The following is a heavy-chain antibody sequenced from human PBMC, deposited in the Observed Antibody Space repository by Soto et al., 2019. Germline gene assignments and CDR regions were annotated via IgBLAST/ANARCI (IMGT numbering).Heavy chain of an antibody. D-gene: IGHD2-15*01. CDR2: INPRSGGT. Sequence: QVQLEQSGAEMKKPGASVKVSCEGSGYTFSAYYIHWVRQAPGQGLEWMGWINPRSGGTNFAQKFQGRVTMTRDTSISTAYMELTRLMSNDTAVYYCATCTGGSCYYYGMDIWGQGTTVTVSS. J-gene: IGHJ6*02. V-gene: IGHV1-2*02. CDR3: ATCTGGSCYYYGMDI. CDR1: GYTFSAYY.